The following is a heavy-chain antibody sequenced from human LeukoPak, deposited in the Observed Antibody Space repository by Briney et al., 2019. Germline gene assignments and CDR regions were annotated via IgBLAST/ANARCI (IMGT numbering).Heavy chain of an antibody. J-gene: IGHJ4*02. CDR3: ARDLWTGYSSGWQNTGVLDFDY. CDR2: ISSSSSYI. Sequence: PGGSLRFSCAASGFTFSSYSMNWVRQAPGKGLEWVSSISSSSSYIYYADSVKGRFTISRDNAKNSLYLQMNSLRAEDTAVYYCARDLWTGYSSGWQNTGVLDFDYWGQGTLVTVSS. D-gene: IGHD6-19*01. V-gene: IGHV3-21*01. CDR1: GFTFSSYS.